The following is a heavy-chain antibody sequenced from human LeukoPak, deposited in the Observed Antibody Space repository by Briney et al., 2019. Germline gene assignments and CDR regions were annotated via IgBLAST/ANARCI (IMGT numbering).Heavy chain of an antibody. J-gene: IGHJ4*02. CDR1: GYSISSGYY. Sequence: SETLSLTCTVSGYSISSGYYWGWIRQPPGKGLEWIGYIYYSGSTNYNPSLKSRVTISVDTSKNQFSLKLSSVTAADTAVYYCARDSSAVRLGWFGELHPGGFDYWGQGTLVTVSS. V-gene: IGHV4-61*01. D-gene: IGHD3-10*01. CDR3: ARDSSAVRLGWFGELHPGGFDY. CDR2: IYYSGST.